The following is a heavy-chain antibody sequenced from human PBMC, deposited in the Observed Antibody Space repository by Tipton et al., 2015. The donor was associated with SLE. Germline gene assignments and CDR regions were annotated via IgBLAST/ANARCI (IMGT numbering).Heavy chain of an antibody. J-gene: IGHJ6*02. CDR2: INPSGGST. D-gene: IGHD6-19*01. CDR3: ARAGAVASIYYYGMDV. CDR1: AYMFTSYN. Sequence: QLVQSGAEVKKAGASVKVPCGAFAYMFTSYNMHGGRQAPGQGLEWMGIINPSGGSTSYAQKFQGRVTMTRDTSTSTVYMELSSLRSEDTALYYCARAGAVASIYYYGMDVWDQGP. V-gene: IGHV1-46*01.